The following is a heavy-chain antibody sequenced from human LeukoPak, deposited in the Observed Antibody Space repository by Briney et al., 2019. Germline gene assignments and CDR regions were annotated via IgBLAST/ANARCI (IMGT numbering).Heavy chain of an antibody. D-gene: IGHD3-22*01. V-gene: IGHV4-39*07. CDR3: ARGGYYYDSSGPGWDYYGMDV. CDR2: INHSGST. CDR1: GGSFSSSSYY. Sequence: SETLSLTCTVSGGSFSSSSYYWGWVRQPPGKGLEWIGEINHSGSTNYNPSLKSRVTISVDTSKNQFSLKLSSVTAADTAVYYCARGGYYYDSSGPGWDYYGMDVWGQGTTVTVSS. J-gene: IGHJ6*02.